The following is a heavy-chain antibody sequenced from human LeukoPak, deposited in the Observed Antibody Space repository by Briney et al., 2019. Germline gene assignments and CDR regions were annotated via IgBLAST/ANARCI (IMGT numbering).Heavy chain of an antibody. Sequence: ASVKVFCKASGYTFTSYYMHWVRQAPGQGLEWMGIINPSGGSTSYAQKFQGRVTMARDMSTSTVYMELSSLRSEDTAVYYCARVDPTVVYDYWGQGTLVTVSS. CDR3: ARVDPTVVYDY. V-gene: IGHV1-46*01. D-gene: IGHD4-23*01. CDR2: INPSGGST. CDR1: GYTFTSYY. J-gene: IGHJ4*02.